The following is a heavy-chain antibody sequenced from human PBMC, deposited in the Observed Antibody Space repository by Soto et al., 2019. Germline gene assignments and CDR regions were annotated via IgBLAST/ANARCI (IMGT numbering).Heavy chain of an antibody. V-gene: IGHV3-30-3*01. CDR1: GFTFSSYA. D-gene: IGHD1-26*01. CDR2: ISYDGSNT. Sequence: QVQLVESGGGVVQPGRSLRLSCAASGFTFSSYAMHWVRQAPGKGLEWVAVISYDGSNTYYADSVKGRFTISRDNSKNTLYLQMNSLRAEDTAVYYCARVRRLVKYWGQGTLVTVSS. J-gene: IGHJ4*02. CDR3: ARVRRLVKY.